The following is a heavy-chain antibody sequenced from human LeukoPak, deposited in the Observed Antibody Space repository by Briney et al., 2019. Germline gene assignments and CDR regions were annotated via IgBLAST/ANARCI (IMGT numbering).Heavy chain of an antibody. J-gene: IGHJ4*02. CDR1: VGSISSGCYA. CDR3: AGITMVRGVITRDY. CDR2: IYHSGST. Sequence: SETMCLTCTVSVGSISSGCYAWSWIRQPPGKGLEWTGYIYHSGSTYYNPSLKSRVTISVDRSKNQFSLKLSSVTAADTAVYYCAGITMVRGVITRDYWGQGTLVTVSS. V-gene: IGHV4-30-2*01. D-gene: IGHD3-10*01.